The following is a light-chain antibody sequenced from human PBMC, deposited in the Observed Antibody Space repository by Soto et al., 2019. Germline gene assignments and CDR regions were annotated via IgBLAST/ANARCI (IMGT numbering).Light chain of an antibody. CDR3: TSYTSISTYV. CDR2: DVT. Sequence: QSALTQPRSLSGSPGQSVTISCTGTSGDVGGYNYVAWYQQRAGEAPELMIYDVTKRPSGVPDRFSGSKSGNTAFLTISGLHSEDEGDYYCTSYTSISTYVFGTGTKLTVL. V-gene: IGLV2-11*01. J-gene: IGLJ1*01. CDR1: SGDVGGYNY.